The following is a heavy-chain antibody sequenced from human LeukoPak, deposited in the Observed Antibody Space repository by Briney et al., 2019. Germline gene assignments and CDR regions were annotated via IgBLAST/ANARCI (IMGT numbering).Heavy chain of an antibody. CDR2: ISFSVNTK. Sequence: GSLRLSCAASGFNLSDYSMKWVRQAPGKGLEWVSYISFSVNTKYYGDSVKGRFTISRDNAKNSLYLHMDSLRAEDTAVYYCAREPRYEYYYGMDVWGQGTTVTVSS. J-gene: IGHJ6*02. D-gene: IGHD1-1*01. CDR1: GFNLSDYS. CDR3: AREPRYEYYYGMDV. V-gene: IGHV3-48*04.